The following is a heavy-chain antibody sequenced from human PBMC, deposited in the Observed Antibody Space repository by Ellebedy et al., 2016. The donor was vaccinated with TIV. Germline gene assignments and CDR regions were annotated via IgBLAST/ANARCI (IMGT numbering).Heavy chain of an antibody. CDR3: ATSQYCGGDCFLDH. Sequence: SETLSLTXTVSGGSVRRYYLNWIRQPPGKGLEWIGYVFFSGSTKYNPSLKSRVTISVATSTNQLSLKLNSVTAADTAVYHCATSQYCGGDCFLDHWGQGTLVTVAS. J-gene: IGHJ4*02. D-gene: IGHD2-21*02. CDR1: GGSVRRYY. V-gene: IGHV4-59*02. CDR2: VFFSGST.